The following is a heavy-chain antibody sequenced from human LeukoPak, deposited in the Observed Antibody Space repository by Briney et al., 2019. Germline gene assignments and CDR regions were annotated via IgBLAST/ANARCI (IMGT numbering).Heavy chain of an antibody. Sequence: SETLSLTCTVSGGSISSSSYYWGWIRQPPGKGLEWIGRIYTSGSTNYNPSLKSRVTMSVDTSKNQFSLKLSSVTAADTAVYYCARDRLPWGWLQPGYWYFDLWGRGTLVTVSS. J-gene: IGHJ2*01. CDR1: GGSISSSSYY. D-gene: IGHD5-24*01. V-gene: IGHV4-39*07. CDR2: IYTSGST. CDR3: ARDRLPWGWLQPGYWYFDL.